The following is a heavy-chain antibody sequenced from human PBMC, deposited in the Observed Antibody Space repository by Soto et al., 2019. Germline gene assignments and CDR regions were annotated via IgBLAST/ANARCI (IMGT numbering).Heavy chain of an antibody. CDR3: AKDHLSGYEPYADY. CDR2: ISYDGSNK. J-gene: IGHJ4*02. CDR1: GFTFSSYG. Sequence: QVQLVESGGGVVQPGRSLRLSCAASGFTFSSYGMHWVRQAPGKGLEWVAVISYDGSNKYYADSVKGRFTISRDNSKNTLYLQMNSLRAEDTAVYYCAKDHLSGYEPYADYWGQGTLVTGSS. V-gene: IGHV3-30*18. D-gene: IGHD5-12*01.